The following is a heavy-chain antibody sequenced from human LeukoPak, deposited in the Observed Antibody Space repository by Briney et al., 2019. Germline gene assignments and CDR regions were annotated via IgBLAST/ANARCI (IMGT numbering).Heavy chain of an antibody. V-gene: IGHV3-11*06. J-gene: IGHJ6*03. D-gene: IGHD3-9*01. CDR3: ARGPPETKLILAGYRRKGNYMDV. Sequence: GRFTISRDNAKNSLYLQMNSLRAEDTAVYYCARGPPETKLILAGYRRKGNYMDVWGKGTTVTVSS.